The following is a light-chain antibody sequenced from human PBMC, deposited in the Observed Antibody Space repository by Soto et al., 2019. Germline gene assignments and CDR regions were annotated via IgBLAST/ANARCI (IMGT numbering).Light chain of an antibody. CDR1: QSIGTA. V-gene: IGKV1-5*03. CDR2: KAS. J-gene: IGKJ1*01. CDR3: QQYKSYWT. Sequence: DIQMTQSPSTLSAYVRDRVTITCRASQSIGTALAWYQQKAGKAPKLLIYKASTLEGGVPSRSSGSGSGTEFTLTISSLQPDDLATYYCQQYKSYWTFGQGTKVDIK.